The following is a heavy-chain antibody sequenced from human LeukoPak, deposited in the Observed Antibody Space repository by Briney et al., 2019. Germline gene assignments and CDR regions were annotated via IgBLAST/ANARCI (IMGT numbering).Heavy chain of an antibody. CDR3: ARGEYNWNDLHL. V-gene: IGHV3-7*01. Sequence: PGGSLRLSCVASGSTFGSVWMSWVRQAPGKGLEWVGNIQPDGSEQYPVDSLGGRFTISRDNARNSLFLQMNNLRVEDTAVYYCARGEYNWNDLHLWGQGTLVTVSS. J-gene: IGHJ5*02. CDR2: IQPDGSEQ. CDR1: GSTFGSVW. D-gene: IGHD1-20*01.